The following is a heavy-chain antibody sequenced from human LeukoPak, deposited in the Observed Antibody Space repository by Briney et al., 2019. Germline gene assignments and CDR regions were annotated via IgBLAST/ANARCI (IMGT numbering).Heavy chain of an antibody. V-gene: IGHV3-23*01. D-gene: IGHD6-19*01. CDR3: AKGSDNYYYYSYMDV. CDR2: ITGSAYNT. CDR1: GFTFSNYA. J-gene: IGHJ6*03. Sequence: PGGSLRLSCAGSGFTFSNYAMSWVRQAPGKGLEWVSAITGSAYNTYFADSVKGRFTISRDNSQNTLYLQMNSLRAEDTAVYYCAKGSDNYYYYSYMDVWGKGTTVTVSS.